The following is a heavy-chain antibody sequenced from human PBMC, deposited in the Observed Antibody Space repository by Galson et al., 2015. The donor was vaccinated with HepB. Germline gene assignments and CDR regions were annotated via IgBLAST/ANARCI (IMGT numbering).Heavy chain of an antibody. D-gene: IGHD5-18*01. J-gene: IGHJ5*02. Sequence: SLRLSCAASGFTFSSYAMSWVRQAPGKGLEWVSAISGSGGSTYYADSVKGRFTISRDNSKNTLYLQMNSLRAEDTAVYYCAKDPAPKQLWLPVNWFDPWGQGTLVTVSS. CDR1: GFTFSSYA. CDR2: ISGSGGST. CDR3: AKDPAPKQLWLPVNWFDP. V-gene: IGHV3-23*01.